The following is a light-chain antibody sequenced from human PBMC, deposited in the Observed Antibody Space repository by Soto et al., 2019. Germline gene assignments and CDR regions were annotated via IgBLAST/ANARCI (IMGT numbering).Light chain of an antibody. CDR3: SSYTSSSTLVV. V-gene: IGLV2-14*01. CDR2: DVS. CDR1: SSDVGGYNY. J-gene: IGLJ2*01. Sequence: QSALTQPASVSGSRGQSITISCTGTSSDVGGYNYVSWYQQHPGKAPKLMIYDVSNRPSGVSNRFSGSKSGNTASLTISGLQAEDEADYYCSSYTSSSTLVVFGGGTKLTV.